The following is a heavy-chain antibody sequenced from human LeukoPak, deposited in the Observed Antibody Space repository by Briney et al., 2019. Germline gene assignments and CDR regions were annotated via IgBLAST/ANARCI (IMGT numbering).Heavy chain of an antibody. D-gene: IGHD1-26*01. V-gene: IGHV3-30*04. Sequence: GGSLRLSCAASGFTFSSYAMHWVRQAPGKGLEWVAVISYDGSNKYYADSVRGRFTISRDNSKNTLYLQMNSLRAEDTAVYYCARDEVGATQPYWGQGTLVTVSS. CDR2: ISYDGSNK. J-gene: IGHJ4*02. CDR1: GFTFSSYA. CDR3: ARDEVGATQPY.